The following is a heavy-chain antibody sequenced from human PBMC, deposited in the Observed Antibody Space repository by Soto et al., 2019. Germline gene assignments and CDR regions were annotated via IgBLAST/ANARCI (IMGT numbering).Heavy chain of an antibody. CDR3: ARDDGGNHARQFDY. V-gene: IGHV4-31*03. J-gene: IGHJ4*02. D-gene: IGHD3-3*01. Sequence: SETLSLTCSVSGGSLSIGSSYWSWIRQHPGRGLEWIGYIYFSGVTYYNPSLNSRITMSVDTSNNQFSLSLASVTAADTAVYYCARDDGGNHARQFDYWGQGILVTVSS. CDR1: GGSLSIGSSY. CDR2: IYFSGVT.